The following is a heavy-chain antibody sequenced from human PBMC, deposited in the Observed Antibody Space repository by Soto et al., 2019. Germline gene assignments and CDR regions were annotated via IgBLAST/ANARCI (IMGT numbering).Heavy chain of an antibody. V-gene: IGHV1-18*01. Sequence: QVQLVQSGDEVRKPGSSVKVSCKASGYIFVNYGIAWVRQAPGQGLEWMGRISPYSGNTHYASKFQSRLTMTTDTSPGTTYMDLGSLTSDDTAVYYCATVDNYVTTTPQDFWGKETTVTVSS. CDR2: ISPYSGNT. CDR1: GYIFVNYG. D-gene: IGHD3-16*01. CDR3: ATVDNYVTTTPQDF. J-gene: IGHJ6*04.